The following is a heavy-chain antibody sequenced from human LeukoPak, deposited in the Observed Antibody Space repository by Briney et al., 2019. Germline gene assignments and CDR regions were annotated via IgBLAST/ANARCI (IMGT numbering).Heavy chain of an antibody. J-gene: IGHJ4*02. Sequence: PGGSLRLSCAASGFTFSSYAMSWVRQAPGKGLEWVSSISGSGGSIYYADSVKGRFTISRDNSKNTLYLQMNSLRPEDTAVYYCAKARGEQNGGSNYWGQGTLVTVSS. CDR2: ISGSGGSI. V-gene: IGHV3-23*01. CDR3: AKARGEQNGGSNY. CDR1: GFTFSSYA. D-gene: IGHD2-15*01.